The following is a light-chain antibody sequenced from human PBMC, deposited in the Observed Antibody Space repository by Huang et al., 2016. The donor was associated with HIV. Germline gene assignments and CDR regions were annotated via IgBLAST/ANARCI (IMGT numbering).Light chain of an antibody. Sequence: EIVMTQSPATLSVSPGERATLSCRASQSVSSNLAWYQQKPGQAPRLLIYEASTRATGIPARFSGSGSGTEFTLTISSLQSEDFAIYCCQQYNNWPPYTFGQGTKLEIK. CDR3: QQYNNWPPYT. CDR2: EAS. J-gene: IGKJ2*01. V-gene: IGKV3-15*01. CDR1: QSVSSN.